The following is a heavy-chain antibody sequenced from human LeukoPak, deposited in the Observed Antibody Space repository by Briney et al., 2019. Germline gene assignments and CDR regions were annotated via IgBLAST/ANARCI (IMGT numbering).Heavy chain of an antibody. Sequence: GGSLRPSCAASGFTFSSYAMNWVRQAPGKGLEWVSGISGSGGSTYYADSVKGRFTISRDNSKNTLYLQMNSLRAEDTAVYYCAKDRGYSYGLSEIYYFDYWGQGTLVTVSS. J-gene: IGHJ4*02. CDR3: AKDRGYSYGLSEIYYFDY. CDR1: GFTFSSYA. V-gene: IGHV3-23*01. D-gene: IGHD5-18*01. CDR2: ISGSGGST.